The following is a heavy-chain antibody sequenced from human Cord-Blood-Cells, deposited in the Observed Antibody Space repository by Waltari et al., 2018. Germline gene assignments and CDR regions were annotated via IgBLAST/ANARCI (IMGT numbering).Heavy chain of an antibody. V-gene: IGHV4-34*01. CDR1: GGGFSGSY. J-gene: IGHJ6*03. CDR2: INHSGST. Sequence: QVQLQQRGAGLLKHSETLSLSCAVHGGGFSGSYWSCIRQPPGKGLEWIGEINHSGSTNYNPSLKSRVTISVDTSKNQFSLKLSSVTAADTAVYYCASFHYYYMDVWGKGTTVTVSS. CDR3: ASFHYYYMDV.